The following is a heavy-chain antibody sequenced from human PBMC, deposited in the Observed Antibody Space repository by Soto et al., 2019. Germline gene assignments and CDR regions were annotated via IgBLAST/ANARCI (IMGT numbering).Heavy chain of an antibody. CDR3: AKRAFYGSGIPNYYGMGV. CDR2: ISGTGGGT. V-gene: IGHV3-23*01. J-gene: IGHJ6*02. CDR1: GFTFSNYA. D-gene: IGHD3-10*01. Sequence: EVHLLESGGGLVQPGGSLRLSCAASGFTFSNYAMTWVGQAPGKGLEWVSVISGTGGGTNNADSAKGRFTTSRDNSKNTLYLLMNSLRAEDTAVYYCAKRAFYGSGIPNYYGMGVWGQGTAVTVSS.